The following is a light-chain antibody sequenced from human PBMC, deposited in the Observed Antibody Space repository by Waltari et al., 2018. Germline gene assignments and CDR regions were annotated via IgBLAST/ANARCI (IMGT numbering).Light chain of an antibody. Sequence: TVLTQSPGTLSLSTGERVSLSCRASQTLNNNYLAWYQQKPGQAPGLLIHGASRRATGVPDRFSGSGSGTDFTLTISRLEIEDSAVYYCQHYGSSPYTFGQGTRLEI. CDR3: QHYGSSPYT. CDR1: QTLNNNY. J-gene: IGKJ2*01. V-gene: IGKV3-20*01. CDR2: GAS.